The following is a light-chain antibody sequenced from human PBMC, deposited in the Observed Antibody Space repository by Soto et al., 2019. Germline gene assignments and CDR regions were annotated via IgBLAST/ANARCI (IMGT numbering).Light chain of an antibody. CDR3: QQTYTMLCT. CDR1: ENIRHY. Sequence: DIQMAQSPSSLSASLGDRVTITCRASENIRHYLNWYQQKPGKAPTLLIYAASTLQSGVPSRFSGSGSGADFTLTISSLQPEDFASYYCQQTYTMLCTFGQGTKVDIK. CDR2: AAS. J-gene: IGKJ2*02. V-gene: IGKV1-39*01.